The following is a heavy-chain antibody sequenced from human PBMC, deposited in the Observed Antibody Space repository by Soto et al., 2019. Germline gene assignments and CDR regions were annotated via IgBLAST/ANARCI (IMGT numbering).Heavy chain of an antibody. CDR3: TRRTLDFWSGYGLDP. CDR1: GFTFSGSA. D-gene: IGHD3-3*01. V-gene: IGHV3-73*01. CDR2: IRSKANSYAT. J-gene: IGHJ5*02. Sequence: GGSLRLSCAASGFTFSGSAMHWVRQASGKGLEWVGRIRSKANSYATAYAASVKGRFTISRDDSKNTAYLQMNSLKTEDTAVYYCTRRTLDFWSGYGLDPWGQGTLVTVSS.